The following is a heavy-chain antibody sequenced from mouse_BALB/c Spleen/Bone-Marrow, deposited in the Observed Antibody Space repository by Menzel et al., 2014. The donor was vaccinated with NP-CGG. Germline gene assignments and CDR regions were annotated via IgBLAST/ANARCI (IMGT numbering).Heavy chain of an antibody. V-gene: IGHV5-17*02. CDR1: GFTFSSFG. CDR2: ISSGSSTI. CDR3: ARYGYYDAMDY. J-gene: IGHJ4*01. Sequence: EVQGVESGGGLVQPGGSRKLSCAASGFTFSSFGMHWVRQAPEKGLEWVAYISSGSSTIYYADTVKGRFTFSRDNPKNTLFLQMTSLRSEDTAMYYCARYGYYDAMDYWGQGTSVTVSS. D-gene: IGHD2-2*01.